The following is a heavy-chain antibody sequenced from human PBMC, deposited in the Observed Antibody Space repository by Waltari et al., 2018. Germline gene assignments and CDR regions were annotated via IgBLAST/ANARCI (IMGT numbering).Heavy chain of an antibody. CDR3: AKDMRRSSGGGVANFDY. CDR2: IIGNGGIT. CDR1: GFTFSSYA. V-gene: IGHV3-23*01. J-gene: IGHJ4*02. D-gene: IGHD6-19*01. Sequence: EVQLLESGGGLVQPGGSLRLSCAASGFTFSSYAMRWVRQPPGRGLEWVSGIIGNGGITFYPDSVKGRFTISRDNSKNTLYLQMNSLRAEDTAVYYCAKDMRRSSGGGVANFDYWGQGTLVTVSS.